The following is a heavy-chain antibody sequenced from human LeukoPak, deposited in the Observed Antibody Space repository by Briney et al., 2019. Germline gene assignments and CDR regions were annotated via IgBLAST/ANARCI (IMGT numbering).Heavy chain of an antibody. Sequence: GGSLRLPCEASGFSFSNYFISWIRQAPGKGLEWVSYITNSGRSTNYADAVKGRFTISRDNAKKSVYLEMTDLRAEDTAVYYCAREASGNYHVFDSWGQGTLVTVSS. CDR3: AREASGNYHVFDS. V-gene: IGHV3-11*04. D-gene: IGHD1-26*01. J-gene: IGHJ4*02. CDR1: GFSFSNYF. CDR2: ITNSGRST.